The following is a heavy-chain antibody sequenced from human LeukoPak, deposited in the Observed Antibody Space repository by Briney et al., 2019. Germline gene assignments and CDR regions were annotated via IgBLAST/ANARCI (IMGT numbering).Heavy chain of an antibody. Sequence: GGSLRLSWAASGFTFSSYAMTWVRQAPGKGLEWVTTFTSSGGSTYYADSVKGRFTISRDSSKNTLFLQMNSLRAEDTAVYYCAKYCSGGNCYSGLYWGQGTLVTVSS. J-gene: IGHJ4*02. D-gene: IGHD2-15*01. CDR2: FTSSGGST. V-gene: IGHV3-23*01. CDR1: GFTFSSYA. CDR3: AKYCSGGNCYSGLY.